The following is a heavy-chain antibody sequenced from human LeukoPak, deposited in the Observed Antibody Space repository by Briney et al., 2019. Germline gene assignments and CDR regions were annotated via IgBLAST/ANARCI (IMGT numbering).Heavy chain of an antibody. V-gene: IGHV3-30*18. Sequence: PGGSLRLSCAASGFTFSSYGMHWVRQAPGKGLEWVAVISYDGSNKYYADSVKGRFTISRDNSKNTLYLQMNSLRAEDTAVYYCAKDSPVFCSSTSCHLPGMDVWGQGTTVTVSS. CDR2: ISYDGSNK. D-gene: IGHD2-2*01. CDR1: GFTFSSYG. CDR3: AKDSPVFCSSTSCHLPGMDV. J-gene: IGHJ6*02.